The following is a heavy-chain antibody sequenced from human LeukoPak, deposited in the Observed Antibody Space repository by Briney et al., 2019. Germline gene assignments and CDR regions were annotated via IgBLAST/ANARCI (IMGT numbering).Heavy chain of an antibody. J-gene: IGHJ5*02. Sequence: KPSETLSLTCAVYGGSFSGYYWSWIRQPPGKGLEWIGEINHSGSTNYNPSLKSRVTISVDTSKNQFPLKLSSVTAADTAVYYCARESVINYYDSSGYYYWCNWFDPWGQGTLVTVSS. CDR3: ARESVINYYDSSGYYYWCNWFDP. CDR2: INHSGST. V-gene: IGHV4-34*01. D-gene: IGHD3-22*01. CDR1: GGSFSGYY.